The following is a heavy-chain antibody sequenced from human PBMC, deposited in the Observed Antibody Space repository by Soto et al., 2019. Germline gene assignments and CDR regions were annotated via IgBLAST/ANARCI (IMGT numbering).Heavy chain of an antibody. CDR3: AKSFSSNWYDYFDY. CDR1: GTTFIADA. V-gene: IGHV3-23*01. D-gene: IGHD6-13*01. J-gene: IGHJ4*02. CDR2: ISGSGATT. Sequence: GSLRLSCAASGTTFIADAMSWVRQAPGKGLEWVSAISGSGATTYYADSVKGRFTISRDKSKNTLYLQMNSLRAEDTALYYCAKSFSSNWYDYFDYWGQGSLVTVSS.